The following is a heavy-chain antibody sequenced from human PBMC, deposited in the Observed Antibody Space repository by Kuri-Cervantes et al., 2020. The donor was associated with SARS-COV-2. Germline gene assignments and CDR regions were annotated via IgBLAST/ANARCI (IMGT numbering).Heavy chain of an antibody. CDR2: TYYSGST. CDR1: GGSISSYY. V-gene: IGHV4-59*01. J-gene: IGHJ4*02. D-gene: IGHD3-10*01. CDR3: ARVGGNWELPFDY. Sequence: ESLKISCTVSGGSISSYYWSWIRQPPGKGLEWIGYTYYSGSTNHNPSLKSRVTISVDTSKNQFSLKLSSVTAADTAVYYCARVGGNWELPFDYWGQGALVTVSS.